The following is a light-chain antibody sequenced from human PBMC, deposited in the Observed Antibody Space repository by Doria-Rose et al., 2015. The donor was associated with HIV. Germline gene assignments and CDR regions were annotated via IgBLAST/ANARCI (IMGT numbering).Light chain of an antibody. CDR2: WAS. CDR3: QQYYDTPS. J-gene: IGKJ3*01. CDR1: QSLLYTSKNH. Sequence: VLTQSPESLGMSLGERATLNCKSNQSLLYTSKNHLAWYQQKPGQPPKLLIYWASTRQSGVPARFSGSGSGTDFTLTISSLEAEDVAVYDCQQYYDTPSFGPGTAVDIK. V-gene: IGKV4-1*01.